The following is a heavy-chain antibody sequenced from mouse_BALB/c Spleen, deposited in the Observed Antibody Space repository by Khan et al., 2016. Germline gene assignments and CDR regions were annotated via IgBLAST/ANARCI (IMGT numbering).Heavy chain of an antibody. J-gene: IGHJ3*01. CDR1: GYTFTNYG. D-gene: IGHD1-1*02. CDR2: INTYTGEP. Sequence: QIQLVQSGPELKKPGETVRISCKASGYTFTNYGMNWVKQAPGKGLKWMGWINTYTGEPTYADDFKGRFAFSLETSASTAYLQINNLKNEDTATYFCARPDHGGSRGFAYWGQGTLVTVSA. V-gene: IGHV9-3-1*01. CDR3: ARPDHGGSRGFAY.